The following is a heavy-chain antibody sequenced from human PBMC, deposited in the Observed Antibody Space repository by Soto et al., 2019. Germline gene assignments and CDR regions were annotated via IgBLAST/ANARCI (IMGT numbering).Heavy chain of an antibody. V-gene: IGHV5-10-1*01. CDR3: ERRRCYNYQCPRNYYAMDT. D-gene: IGHD3-10*01. Sequence: GESLKISCKGLGYTFTDYWINWVRQMPGKGLEWMGRIDPIDSYTTYSPSFQGRVSLSIDKSIGTAYLQLNGLSASDTAVYYCERRRCYNYQCPRNYYAMDTWGQGTTVTVSS. CDR2: IDPIDSYT. CDR1: GYTFTDYW. J-gene: IGHJ6*02.